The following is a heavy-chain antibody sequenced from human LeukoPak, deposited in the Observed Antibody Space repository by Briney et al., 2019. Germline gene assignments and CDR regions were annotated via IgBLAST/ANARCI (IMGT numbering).Heavy chain of an antibody. Sequence: ASVKVSCKASGYTFTSYDINWVRQATGQGLEWMGWMNPNSGNTGYAQKFQGRVTITRDTSANTAYMELSSLRSEDTAVYYCAREQWLGSFYYYYYGLGVWGQGTTVTVSS. J-gene: IGHJ6*02. D-gene: IGHD6-19*01. CDR2: MNPNSGNT. V-gene: IGHV1-8*01. CDR3: AREQWLGSFYYYYYGLGV. CDR1: GYTFTSYD.